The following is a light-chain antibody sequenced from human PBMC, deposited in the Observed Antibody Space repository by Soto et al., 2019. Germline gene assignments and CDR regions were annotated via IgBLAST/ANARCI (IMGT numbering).Light chain of an antibody. Sequence: QSALTQPASVSGSPGQSITISCTGTSSDVGAFYYVSWYQQHPGTAPKLMIYEVINRPSGVSNRFSGSKSGNTASLIISGLQAEDEADYYCSSYTSSSTLVFGTGTKVTVL. CDR1: SSDVGAFYY. CDR3: SSYTSSSTLV. J-gene: IGLJ1*01. CDR2: EVI. V-gene: IGLV2-14*01.